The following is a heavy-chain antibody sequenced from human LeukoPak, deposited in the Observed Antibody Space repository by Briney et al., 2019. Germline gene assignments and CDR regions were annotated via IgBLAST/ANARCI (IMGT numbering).Heavy chain of an antibody. D-gene: IGHD6-25*01. Sequence: GGSLRLSCAASGFTFSSYAMTWVRQAPGKGLEWVSTISDSGARTNYADSAKGRFTISRDNSMNTLYLQTNSLRADDTAVYYCASDYFLDYWGQGTLVTVSS. J-gene: IGHJ4*02. V-gene: IGHV3-23*01. CDR1: GFTFSSYA. CDR2: ISDSGART. CDR3: ASDYFLDY.